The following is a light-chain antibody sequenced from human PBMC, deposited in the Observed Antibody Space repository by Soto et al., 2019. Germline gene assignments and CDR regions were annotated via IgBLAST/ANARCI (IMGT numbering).Light chain of an antibody. CDR3: QENYSTPLT. Sequence: IQMTQSPSSLSASVGDRVTITCRTSQSISRYLNWYQQKPGRAPKLLIYGASTLESGVPSRFSGSGSGTDFTLTINNLQPEDFASYFCQENYSTPLTFGGGTKVDIK. CDR2: GAS. J-gene: IGKJ4*01. V-gene: IGKV1-39*01. CDR1: QSISRY.